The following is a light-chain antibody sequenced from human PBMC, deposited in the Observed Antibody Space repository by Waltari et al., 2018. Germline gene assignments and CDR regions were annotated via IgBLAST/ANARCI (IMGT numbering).Light chain of an antibody. Sequence: EIVMTQSPATLSVSPGEGATLSCRASQSISSNLAWYQQKPGRAPRLHIFGASTRAAGIPARFSGSESGTYFTLTIGSLQAEDVAIYFCQHYNEQPLTFGGGTKVEIK. CDR3: QHYNEQPLT. V-gene: IGKV3-15*01. CDR1: QSISSN. J-gene: IGKJ4*01. CDR2: GAS.